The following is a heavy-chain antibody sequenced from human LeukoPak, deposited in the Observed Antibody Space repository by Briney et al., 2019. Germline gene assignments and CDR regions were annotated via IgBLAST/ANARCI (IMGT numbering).Heavy chain of an antibody. Sequence: SETLSLTCTVSGGSISSGDCYWSWIRQPPGKGLEWIGYIYYSGSTYYNPSLKSRVTISVDTSKNQFSLKLSSVTAADTAVYYCARAEWELLFDYWGQGTLVTVSS. CDR1: GGSISSGDCY. J-gene: IGHJ4*02. CDR3: ARAEWELLFDY. V-gene: IGHV4-30-4*08. CDR2: IYYSGST. D-gene: IGHD1-26*01.